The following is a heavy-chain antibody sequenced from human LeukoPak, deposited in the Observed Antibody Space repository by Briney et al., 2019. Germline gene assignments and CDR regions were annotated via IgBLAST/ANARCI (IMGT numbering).Heavy chain of an antibody. CDR1: GFTFSDYY. Sequence: GGSLRLSCAASGFTFSDYYMSWIRQAPGKGLEWVSGINWNGGSTGYADSVKGRFTISRDNAKNSLFLQMNSLRAEDTALYYCARGEIVGYCSGGSCYRPIDIWGQGTMVTVSS. V-gene: IGHV3-20*04. CDR2: INWNGGST. CDR3: ARGEIVGYCSGGSCYRPIDI. D-gene: IGHD2-15*01. J-gene: IGHJ3*02.